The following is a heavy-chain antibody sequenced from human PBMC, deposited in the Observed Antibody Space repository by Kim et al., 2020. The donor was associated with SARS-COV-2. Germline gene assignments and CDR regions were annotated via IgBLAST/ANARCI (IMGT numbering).Heavy chain of an antibody. Sequence: SETLSLTCTVSGDSIRTLYWSWIRQAPGKGLEWIGYISYSGSTHYHPSLKSRVTISADTSKNQFSLRLTSVTAADTALYFCARLNSIAGGFDPWGQGTLAT. CDR1: GDSIRTLY. CDR3: ARLNSIAGGFDP. J-gene: IGHJ5*02. V-gene: IGHV4-59*11. CDR2: ISYSGST. D-gene: IGHD6-13*01.